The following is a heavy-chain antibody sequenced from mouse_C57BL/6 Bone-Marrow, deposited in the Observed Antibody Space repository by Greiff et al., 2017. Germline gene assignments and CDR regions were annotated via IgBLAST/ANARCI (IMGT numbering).Heavy chain of an antibody. D-gene: IGHD2-3*01. Sequence: EVKLVESGGDLVKPGGSLKLSCAASGFTFSSYGMSWVRQTPDKRLEWVATISSGGSYTYYPDSVKGRFTISRDNAKNTLYLQMSRLKSEDTAMYSCVRPIYGGYYWLSYWGQGTLVTVSA. CDR1: GFTFSSYG. CDR2: ISSGGSYT. V-gene: IGHV5-6*01. J-gene: IGHJ3*01. CDR3: VRPIYGGYYWLSY.